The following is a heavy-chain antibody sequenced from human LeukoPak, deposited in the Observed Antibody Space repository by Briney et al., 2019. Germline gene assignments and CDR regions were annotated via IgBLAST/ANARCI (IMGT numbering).Heavy chain of an antibody. D-gene: IGHD3-10*02. J-gene: IGHJ6*04. V-gene: IGHV3-30*02. CDR3: AELGITMIGGV. Sequence: PGGSLRLSCAASGFSISRHAMHWVRQAPGKGLEWVALIRFDGGDKYYADSVKGRFTISRDNAKNSLYLQMNSLRAEDTAVYYCAELGITMIGGVWGKGTTVTISS. CDR2: IRFDGGDK. CDR1: GFSISRHA.